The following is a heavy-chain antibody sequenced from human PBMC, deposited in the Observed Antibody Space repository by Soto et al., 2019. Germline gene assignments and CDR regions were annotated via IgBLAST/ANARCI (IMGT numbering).Heavy chain of an antibody. J-gene: IGHJ3*01. CDR2: ISGSGAST. Sequence: EVQLLESGGGLVQPGGSLRLSCAASGFTFSSFAMSWVRQAPGKGLEWVSAISGSGASTFYTDSVKGRLTISRDNSKITVYLEMTSLGAEDTAVFSCARGLAVASTGGRVFDLWGQGTRVTVSS. CDR3: ARGLAVASTGGRVFDL. CDR1: GFTFSSFA. D-gene: IGHD2-2*01. V-gene: IGHV3-23*01.